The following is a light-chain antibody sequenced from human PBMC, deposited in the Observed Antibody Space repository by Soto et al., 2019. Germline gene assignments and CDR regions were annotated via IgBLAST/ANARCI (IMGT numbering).Light chain of an antibody. CDR1: QSVASTY. CDR2: GAS. CDR3: QQYNNWTPYT. Sequence: IVLTQSPATLSVSPGERVTLSCRASQSVASTYLAWYQQRPGQAPRLLISGASTRATGIPARFSGSGSGTEFTLTVSSLQSEDFAVYYCQQYNNWTPYTFGQGTKLEIK. V-gene: IGKV3-15*01. J-gene: IGKJ2*01.